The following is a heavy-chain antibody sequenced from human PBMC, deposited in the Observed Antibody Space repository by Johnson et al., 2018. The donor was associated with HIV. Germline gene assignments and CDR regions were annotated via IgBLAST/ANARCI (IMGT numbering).Heavy chain of an antibody. Sequence: VQLVESGGGLVKPGGSIRLSCAASGFTFTNAWMNWVRQAPGKGLEWVGRLKSKTDGGTTDYAAPVKGRFTISRDDSKNTLYLQINSLKTDDTAVYYCTTVRGAFDIWGQGTMVTVSS. CDR2: LKSKTDGGTT. V-gene: IGHV3-15*01. D-gene: IGHD3-16*01. CDR1: GFTFTNAW. J-gene: IGHJ3*02. CDR3: TTVRGAFDI.